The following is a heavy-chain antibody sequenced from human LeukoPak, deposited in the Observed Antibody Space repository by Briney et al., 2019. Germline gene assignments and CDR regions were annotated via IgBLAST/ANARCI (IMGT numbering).Heavy chain of an antibody. Sequence: GESLKISCKGSGYRFTSYWIGWVRQMPGKGLEWMGIIYPGDSDTRYSPSFQGQVTISADKSISTAYLQWSSLKASDTAMYYCARHRPIVRGVIQGWFDPWGQGTLVTVSS. D-gene: IGHD3-10*01. CDR2: IYPGDSDT. CDR3: ARHRPIVRGVIQGWFDP. J-gene: IGHJ5*02. V-gene: IGHV5-51*01. CDR1: GYRFTSYW.